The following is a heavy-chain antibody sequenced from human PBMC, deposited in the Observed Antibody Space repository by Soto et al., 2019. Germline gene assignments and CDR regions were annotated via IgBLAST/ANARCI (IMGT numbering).Heavy chain of an antibody. CDR1: GFTFSTYG. Sequence: QVQLVESGGGVVQPGRSLRLSCAASGFTFSTYGMHWVRQAPGKGLEWVAVVLYDGSNKYYADSVKGRFTISRDNSKNKLYLQMNSLRAEDTAVYYCARDLIGTVYAMGVWGQGTTVTVSS. J-gene: IGHJ6*02. CDR3: ARDLIGTVYAMGV. CDR2: VLYDGSNK. D-gene: IGHD4-17*01. V-gene: IGHV3-33*01.